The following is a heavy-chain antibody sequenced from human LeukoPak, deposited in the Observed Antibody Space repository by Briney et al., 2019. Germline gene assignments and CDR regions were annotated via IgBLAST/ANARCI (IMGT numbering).Heavy chain of an antibody. CDR2: LYTGGGT. J-gene: IGHJ4*02. Sequence: GGSLRLSCVASGFTVSSNFMSWVRQAPGQGLEFVSVLYTGGGTYYADSVRGRFIISRDNSKNTLYLQMNSLTVEDTAVFYCAKEPRGYCSGGSCPLGYWGQGTLVTVSS. CDR3: AKEPRGYCSGGSCPLGY. CDR1: GFTVSSNF. D-gene: IGHD2-15*01. V-gene: IGHV3-66*01.